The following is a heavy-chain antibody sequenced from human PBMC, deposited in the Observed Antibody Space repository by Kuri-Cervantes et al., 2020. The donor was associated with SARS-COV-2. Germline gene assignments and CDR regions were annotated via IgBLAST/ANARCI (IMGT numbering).Heavy chain of an antibody. CDR2: ISGSGGST. CDR1: GFTFSSYA. V-gene: IGHV3-23*01. J-gene: IGHJ4*02. CDR3: ARSTELTPFDY. Sequence: GESLKISCAASGFTFSSYAMSWVRQAPGKGLEWVSAISGSGGSTYYADSVKGRFTISRDNAKNSLYLQMNSLRAEDTALYYCARSTELTPFDYWGQGTLVTVSS. D-gene: IGHD1-1*01.